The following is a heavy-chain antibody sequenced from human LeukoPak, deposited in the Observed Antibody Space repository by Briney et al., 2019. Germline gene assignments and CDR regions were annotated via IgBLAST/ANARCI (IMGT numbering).Heavy chain of an antibody. CDR2: IHHSGRT. Sequence: PSETLSLTCVVSGGSVSSGHWWSWARQLPGKGLEWIGEIHHSGRTNNNPSLESRVTMSVDKSKNQFSLHLSSVTTTDTALYFCARNGYYSADSWGQGTLVTVSS. CDR3: ARNGYYSADS. CDR1: GGSVSSGHW. J-gene: IGHJ4*02. D-gene: IGHD4-17*01. V-gene: IGHV4-4*02.